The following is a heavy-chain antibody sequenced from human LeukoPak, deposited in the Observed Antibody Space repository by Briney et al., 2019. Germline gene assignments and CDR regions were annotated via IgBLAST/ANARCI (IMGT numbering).Heavy chain of an antibody. CDR1: AYTFTNYL. D-gene: IGHD3-10*01. V-gene: IGHV1-46*01. CDR3: ARDLGLRGVTNWFDP. J-gene: IGHJ5*02. Sequence: ASVKVSCKASAYTFTNYLIHWVRQAPGQGLEWMGLINPSGASATYAQKFQGRVTMTRDTSTSTVYMELRSLRSEDTAVYYCARDLGLRGVTNWFDPWGQGTLVTVSS. CDR2: INPSGASA.